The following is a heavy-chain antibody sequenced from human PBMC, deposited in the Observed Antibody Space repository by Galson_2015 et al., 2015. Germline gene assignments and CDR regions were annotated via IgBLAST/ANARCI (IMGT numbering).Heavy chain of an antibody. CDR2: IDWGDDK. CDR3: ARMKNWAIDY. J-gene: IGHJ4*02. Sequence: PALVKPTQTLTLTCTFSGFSLSTSGMSVNWIRQPPGKALEWLALIDWGDDKYYTTSLKTRPTVSKDTSRNQVVLTMTSMDPVDTATYYCARMKNWAIDYWGQGTLVTVSS. V-gene: IGHV2-70*01. D-gene: IGHD7-27*01. CDR1: GFSLSTSGMS.